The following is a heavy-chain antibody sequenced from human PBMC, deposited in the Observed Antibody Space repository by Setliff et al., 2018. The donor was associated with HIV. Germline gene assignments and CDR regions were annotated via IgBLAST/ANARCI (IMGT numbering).Heavy chain of an antibody. J-gene: IGHJ6*03. D-gene: IGHD3-22*01. CDR2: MNPNSGNT. Sequence: ASVKASCKASGYTFSSYDINWVRQATGQGLEWMGWMNPNSGNTGYAQTFQGRVTMTRDTSISTAYMELNNLKFEDTAVYYFARARRDSYDRGRRNHYYIDVWGKGTTVTVSS. CDR3: ARARRDSYDRGRRNHYYIDV. V-gene: IGHV1-8*02. CDR1: GYTFSSYD.